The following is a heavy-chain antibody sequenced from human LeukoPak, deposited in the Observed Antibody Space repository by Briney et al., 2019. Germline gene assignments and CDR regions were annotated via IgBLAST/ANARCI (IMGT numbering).Heavy chain of an antibody. Sequence: GGSLRLSCAASGFTFSSYSMNWVRQAPGKGLEWVSSISSSSSYIYYADSVKGRFTISRDNSRNTLYLQMNSLRAEDTAVYYCAKYVPPNRYFDYWDQGTVVTVSS. J-gene: IGHJ4*02. CDR2: ISSSSSYI. CDR1: GFTFSSYS. V-gene: IGHV3-21*04. D-gene: IGHD1-14*01. CDR3: AKYVPPNRYFDY.